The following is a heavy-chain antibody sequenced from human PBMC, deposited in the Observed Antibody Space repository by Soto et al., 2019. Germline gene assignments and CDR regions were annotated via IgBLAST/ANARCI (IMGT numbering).Heavy chain of an antibody. D-gene: IGHD6-13*01. J-gene: IGHJ5*02. V-gene: IGHV4-39*01. CDR2: IYYSGST. CDR3: ARLSGGDPYSSSKNWFDP. CDR1: GGSISSSSYY. Sequence: SETLSLTCTVSGGSISSSSYYWGWIRQPPGKGLEWIGSIYYSGSTYYNPSLKSRVTISVDTSKNQFSLKLSSVTAADTAVYYCARLSGGDPYSSSKNWFDPWGQGTLVTVSS.